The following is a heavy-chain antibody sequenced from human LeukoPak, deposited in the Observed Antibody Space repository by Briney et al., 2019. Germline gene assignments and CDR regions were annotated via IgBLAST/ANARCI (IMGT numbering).Heavy chain of an antibody. V-gene: IGHV3-30-3*01. CDR2: ISYDGSNK. CDR3: AKASGSG. CDR1: GFTFSSYA. J-gene: IGHJ4*02. D-gene: IGHD6-19*01. Sequence: GGSLRLSCAASGFTFSSYAMHWVRQAPGKGLEWVAVISYDGSNKYYADSVKGRFTISRDNSKNTLYLQMNSLRAEDTAVYYCAKASGSGWGQGTLVTVSS.